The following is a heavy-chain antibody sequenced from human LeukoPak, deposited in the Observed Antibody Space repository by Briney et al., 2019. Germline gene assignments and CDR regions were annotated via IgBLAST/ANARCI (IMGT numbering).Heavy chain of an antibody. CDR3: ARDAADYGDYEGGWFDP. V-gene: IGHV3-21*01. J-gene: IGHJ5*02. CDR1: GFTFSDYS. Sequence: GGSLRLSCAASGFTFSDYSFNWVRQAPGKGLEWVSSISSSSSYIYYADSVKGRFTISRDNAKNSLYLQMNSLRAEDTAVYYCARDAADYGDYEGGWFDPWGQGTLVTVSS. CDR2: ISSSSSYI. D-gene: IGHD4-17*01.